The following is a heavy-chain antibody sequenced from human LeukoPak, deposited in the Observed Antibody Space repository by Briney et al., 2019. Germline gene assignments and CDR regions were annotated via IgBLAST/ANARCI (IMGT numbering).Heavy chain of an antibody. CDR3: AKADGLRYFDWLWVDF. J-gene: IGHJ4*02. CDR1: GFTFSSYA. CDR2: LSDSGGST. Sequence: GGSLRLSCAASGFTFSSYAMAWVRQAPGKGLEWVSSLSDSGGSTFYADSVIGRFTISRDNSKNMLYLQMNTLRVEDTAVYYCAKADGLRYFDWLWVDFWGQGTLVTVSS. V-gene: IGHV3-23*01. D-gene: IGHD3-9*01.